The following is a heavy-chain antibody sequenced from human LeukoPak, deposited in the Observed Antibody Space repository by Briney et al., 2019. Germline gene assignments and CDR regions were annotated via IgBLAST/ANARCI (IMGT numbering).Heavy chain of an antibody. CDR1: GGSVSSGSYY. D-gene: IGHD3-10*01. Sequence: SETLSLTCTVSGGSVSSGSYYWSWIRQPPGKGLEWIGYIYYSGGTNYNPSLKSRVTISVDTSKNQFSLKLSSVTAADTAVYYCARGVRGVIMGGVYYYYYGMDVWGKGTTVTVSS. CDR2: IYYSGGT. V-gene: IGHV4-61*01. J-gene: IGHJ6*04. CDR3: ARGVRGVIMGGVYYYYYGMDV.